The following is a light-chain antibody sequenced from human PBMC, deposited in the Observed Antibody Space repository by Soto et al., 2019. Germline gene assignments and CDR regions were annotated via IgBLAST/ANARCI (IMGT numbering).Light chain of an antibody. CDR1: SSDVGGYNS. V-gene: IGLV2-11*01. Sequence: QSALTQPRSVSGSPGQSVTISCTGTSSDVGGYNSVSWYQQHPGRAPKLLIYDVTKRPSGVPDRFSGSKSDNTASLTISGLQAEDEAYYYCAAWDDSLGGSWVFGGGTKLTVL. CDR2: DVT. J-gene: IGLJ3*02. CDR3: AAWDDSLGGSWV.